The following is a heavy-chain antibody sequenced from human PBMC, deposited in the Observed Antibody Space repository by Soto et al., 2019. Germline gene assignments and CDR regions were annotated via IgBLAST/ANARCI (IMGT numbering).Heavy chain of an antibody. J-gene: IGHJ4*02. CDR3: AKGPYFSGGSCYHYFDY. Sequence: EVQLVESGGGLVQPGRSLRLSCAASGFTFDDYAMHWVRQAPGKGLEWVSGISWNSGSIGYADSVKGRFTISRDNAKNSLYLQMNSLRAEDTALYYCAKGPYFSGGSCYHYFDYWGQGTLVTVSS. D-gene: IGHD2-15*01. CDR1: GFTFDDYA. V-gene: IGHV3-9*01. CDR2: ISWNSGSI.